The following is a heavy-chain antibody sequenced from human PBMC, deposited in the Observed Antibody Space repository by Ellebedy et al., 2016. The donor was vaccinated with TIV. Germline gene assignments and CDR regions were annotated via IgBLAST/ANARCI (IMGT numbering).Heavy chain of an antibody. Sequence: GGSLRLSXAASGFTFHNWFMHWVRQAPGKGLEWVAFTSSDGSTKYYADSVKGRFTISRDNAKNSLSLHMNSLRTEDTALYYCTKGMAFRGDWFDSWGQGTLVTASS. D-gene: IGHD5-24*01. CDR2: TSSDGSTK. J-gene: IGHJ5*01. CDR1: GFTFHNWF. V-gene: IGHV3-30-3*01. CDR3: TKGMAFRGDWFDS.